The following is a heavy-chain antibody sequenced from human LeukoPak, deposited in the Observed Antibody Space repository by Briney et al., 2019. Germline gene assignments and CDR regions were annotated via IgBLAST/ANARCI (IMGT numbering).Heavy chain of an antibody. CDR3: ARDRQDYVWGSYRYTRSFDY. CDR1: GFTFSSYA. CDR2: ISSNGGST. D-gene: IGHD3-16*02. Sequence: PGGSLRLSCAASGFTFSSYAMHWVRQAPGKGLEYASAISSNGGSTYYANSVKGRFTISRDNSKNTLYLQMNSLRAEDTAVYYCARDRQDYVWGSYRYTRSFDYWGQGTLVTVSS. J-gene: IGHJ4*02. V-gene: IGHV3-64*01.